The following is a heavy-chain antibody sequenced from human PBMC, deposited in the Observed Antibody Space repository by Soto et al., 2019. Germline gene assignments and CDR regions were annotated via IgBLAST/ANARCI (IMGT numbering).Heavy chain of an antibody. CDR2: IDPSDSYT. D-gene: IGHD2-8*01. J-gene: IGHJ6*02. V-gene: IGHV5-10-1*01. CDR3: ARRCTNGVCYSDYYYDMDV. CDR1: GYSFTSYW. Sequence: HGESLKISCKGSGYSFTSYWISWVRQMPGKGLEWMGRIDPSDSYTNYSPSFQGHVTISADKSISTAYLQWSSLKASDTAMYYCARRCTNGVCYSDYYYDMDVWGQGTTVTVSS.